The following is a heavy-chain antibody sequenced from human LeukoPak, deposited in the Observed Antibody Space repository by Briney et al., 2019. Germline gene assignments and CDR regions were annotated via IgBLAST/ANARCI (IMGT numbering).Heavy chain of an antibody. Sequence: GGSLRLSCAASEFYFRDHWMDWVRQAPGKGLEWVGHIKTDGSETYYLDSLKGRISISRDNTNNALYLQMNSLRVEDTAVYYCVKNDGWFHLAQWGQGTLVTVSS. V-gene: IGHV3-7*03. J-gene: IGHJ4*02. CDR2: IKTDGSET. D-gene: IGHD6-19*01. CDR3: VKNDGWFHLAQ. CDR1: EFYFRDHW.